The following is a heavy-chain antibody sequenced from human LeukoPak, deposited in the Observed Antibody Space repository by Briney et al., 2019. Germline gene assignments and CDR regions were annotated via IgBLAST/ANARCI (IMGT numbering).Heavy chain of an antibody. J-gene: IGHJ4*02. CDR3: TRDLGYYDRLDQFDC. Sequence: ASVKVSCKASGGTFSSYAISWVRQAPGQGLEWMGWINPNSGGTNSAQQSQGRVTLTRDTSISTAYMELSRLRSDDTAVYYCTRDLGYYDRLDQFDCWGQGTLVTVFS. V-gene: IGHV1-2*02. CDR2: INPNSGGT. D-gene: IGHD3-22*01. CDR1: GGTFSSYA.